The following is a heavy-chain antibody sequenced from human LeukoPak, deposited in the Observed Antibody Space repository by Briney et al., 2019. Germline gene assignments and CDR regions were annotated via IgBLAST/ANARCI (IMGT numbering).Heavy chain of an antibody. V-gene: IGHV3-30*03. CDR3: AREVSEGFDF. Sequence: GGSLRLSCAASGFTFSSYGMHWVRQAPGKGLEWVAVTSYDGSNKYYADSVKGRFTISRDNAKNSLYLQMNSLRAEDTALYYCAREVSEGFDFWGQGTLVTVSS. D-gene: IGHD3-22*01. CDR1: GFTFSSYG. CDR2: TSYDGSNK. J-gene: IGHJ4*02.